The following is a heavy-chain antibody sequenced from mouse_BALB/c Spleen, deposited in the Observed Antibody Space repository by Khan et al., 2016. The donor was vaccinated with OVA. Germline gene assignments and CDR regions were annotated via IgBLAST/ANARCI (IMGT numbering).Heavy chain of an antibody. D-gene: IGHD2-14*01. J-gene: IGHJ3*01. Sequence: QVQLKESGAELARPGASVKMSCKASGYTFTSYTIHWIKQRPGQGLEWIGYINPSNGYTNYNQKFKDKATLTADKYSTTAYMQLSSLTSDDSAIYNCVSDRAYYKDDGWFAYWGQGTLVTVSA. CDR3: VSDRAYYKDDGWFAY. CDR1: GYTFTSYT. V-gene: IGHV1-4*01. CDR2: INPSNGYT.